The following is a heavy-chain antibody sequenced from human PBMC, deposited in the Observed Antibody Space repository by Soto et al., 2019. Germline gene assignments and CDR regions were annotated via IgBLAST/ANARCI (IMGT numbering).Heavy chain of an antibody. CDR2: INAGNGNT. CDR1: GYTFTSYA. J-gene: IGHJ4*02. Sequence: QVQLVQSGAEVKKPGASVKVSCKASGYTFTSYAMHWVRQAPGQRLEWMGWINAGNGNTKYSQKFQGRVTITRDTSASTAYMELSSLRSEDTAVYYCARDPYDFWSGYYSHFDYWGQGTLVTVSS. V-gene: IGHV1-3*01. CDR3: ARDPYDFWSGYYSHFDY. D-gene: IGHD3-3*01.